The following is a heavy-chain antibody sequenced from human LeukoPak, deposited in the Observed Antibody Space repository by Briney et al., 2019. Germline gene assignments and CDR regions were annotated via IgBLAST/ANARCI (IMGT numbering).Heavy chain of an antibody. J-gene: IGHJ4*02. CDR2: IYHSGST. CDR3: ARGVIQLWLPYFDY. Sequence: NPSQTLSLTCAVSAGSISSGGYSWSWIRQPPGKGLAWIGYIYHSGSTYYNPSLKSRVTISVDRSKNQFSLKLSSVTAADTAVYYCARGVIQLWLPYFDYWGQGTPVTVSS. D-gene: IGHD5-18*01. CDR1: AGSISSGGYS. V-gene: IGHV4-30-2*01.